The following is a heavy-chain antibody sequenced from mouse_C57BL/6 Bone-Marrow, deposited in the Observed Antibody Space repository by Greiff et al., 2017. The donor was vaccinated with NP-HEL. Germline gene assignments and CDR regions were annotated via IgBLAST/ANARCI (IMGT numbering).Heavy chain of an antibody. CDR3: ASPYDYDYYAMDY. Sequence: EVNLVESGGDLVKPGGSLKLSCAASGFTFSSYGMSWVRQTPDKRLEWVATISSGGSYTYYPDSVKGRFTISRDNAKNTLYLQMSSLKSEDTAMYYCASPYDYDYYAMDYWGQGTSVTVSS. V-gene: IGHV5-6*01. CDR1: GFTFSSYG. CDR2: ISSGGSYT. D-gene: IGHD2-4*01. J-gene: IGHJ4*01.